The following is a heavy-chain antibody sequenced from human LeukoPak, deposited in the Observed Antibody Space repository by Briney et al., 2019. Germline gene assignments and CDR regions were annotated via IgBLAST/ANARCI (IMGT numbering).Heavy chain of an antibody. Sequence: ASAKVSSKASRYTFSRYGIKWGRQTPEQGLEWMGWISVYNGNTDYSQRLQGRITMNADTSTSTVFMELTSVRSDDTDVYFCARESTSWSFEYWGQGTLVTVS. J-gene: IGHJ4*02. V-gene: IGHV1-18*01. CDR3: ARESTSWSFEY. D-gene: IGHD6-13*01. CDR1: RYTFSRYG. CDR2: ISVYNGNT.